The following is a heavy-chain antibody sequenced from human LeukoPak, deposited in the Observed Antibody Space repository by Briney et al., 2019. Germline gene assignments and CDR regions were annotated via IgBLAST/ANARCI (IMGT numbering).Heavy chain of an antibody. V-gene: IGHV3-74*01. CDR3: YWDRHNHDALYS. J-gene: IGHJ3*02. Sequence: GGSLTLTFSWSRFTLLVCFFCSVGQAPGQGLVWVSRINSDGGGTSDADFVKGRFTISRDNSKNTLYLQMNSLRAEDTAMYYCYWDRHNHDALYSWCQGKRVTVSS. D-gene: IGHD2-8*02. CDR2: INSDGGGT. CDR1: TLLVCFF.